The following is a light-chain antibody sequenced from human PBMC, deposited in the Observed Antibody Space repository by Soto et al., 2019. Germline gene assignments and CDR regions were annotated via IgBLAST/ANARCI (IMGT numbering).Light chain of an antibody. CDR2: GAT. CDR1: QGISSY. CDR3: QQYNNWPRT. V-gene: IGKV3-15*01. J-gene: IGKJ1*01. Sequence: MTQSPSTLSASVGDRVTITCRASQGISSYLAWYQQKPGQAPRLLIHGATTRATGIPARFSGSGSGTEFTLTISSLQSEDFAVYYCQQYNNWPRTFGQGTKVDIK.